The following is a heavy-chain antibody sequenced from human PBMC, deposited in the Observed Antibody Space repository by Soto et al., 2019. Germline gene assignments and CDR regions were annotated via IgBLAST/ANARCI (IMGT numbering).Heavy chain of an antibody. Sequence: QLQLQESGPGLVKPSETLSLTCTVSGGSISSSSYYWGWIRQPPGKGLEWIGSIYYSGSTYYNPFHKSRVTMSVDTSKNQCCRMRSSVTGAETAVYYCARQGYSSSWHYYYYGMDVWGQGTTVTVSS. CDR3: ARQGYSSSWHYYYYGMDV. V-gene: IGHV4-39*01. D-gene: IGHD6-13*01. CDR2: IYYSGST. CDR1: GGSISSSSYY. J-gene: IGHJ6*02.